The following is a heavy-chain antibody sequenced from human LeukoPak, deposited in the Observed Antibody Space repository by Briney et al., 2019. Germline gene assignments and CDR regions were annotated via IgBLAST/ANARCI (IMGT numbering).Heavy chain of an antibody. CDR3: ATGHITGGTGFDY. V-gene: IGHV1-69-2*01. CDR1: GYTSTDYY. CDR2: IDPEDGET. D-gene: IGHD1-20*01. J-gene: IGHJ4*02. Sequence: ASVKISFKVSGYTSTDYYVHWVQQAPGKGLEWMGLIDPEDGETIYAEEFQGRVSITADTSTDTAYMELSSLRFDDTAVYYCATGHITGGTGFDYWGQGTLVTVSS.